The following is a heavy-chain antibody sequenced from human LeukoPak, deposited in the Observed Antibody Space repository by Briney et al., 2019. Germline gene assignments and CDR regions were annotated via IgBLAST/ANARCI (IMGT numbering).Heavy chain of an antibody. CDR1: GFTFSSYW. J-gene: IGHJ6*02. D-gene: IGHD3-22*01. V-gene: IGHV3-7*01. CDR3: ARDEPDYYDSSGYYTPKYYYYGMDV. CDR2: IKQDGSEK. Sequence: GGSLRLSCAASGFTFSSYWMSWVRQAPGKGLEWVANIKQDGSEKYYVDSVKGRFTISRDNAKNSLYLQMNSLRAEDTAVYYCARDEPDYYDSSGYYTPKYYYYGMDVWGQGTTVTVSS.